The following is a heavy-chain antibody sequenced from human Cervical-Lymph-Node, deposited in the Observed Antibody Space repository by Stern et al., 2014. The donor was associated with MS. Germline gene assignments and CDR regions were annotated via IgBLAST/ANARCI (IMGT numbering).Heavy chain of an antibody. J-gene: IGHJ4*02. Sequence: QMQLVQSGGGVVQPGKSLRLSCVSSGFPFKSYGMHWVRQAPGRGLEWVALVTHDGLTEDYAASVRGRFTISRDNSKSTLFLQMNNLRHDVTVVYYCPIMGATYGYWGQGIQFTVSS. D-gene: IGHD1-26*01. CDR2: VTHDGLTE. CDR3: PIMGATYGY. CDR1: GFPFKSYG. V-gene: IGHV3-30*03.